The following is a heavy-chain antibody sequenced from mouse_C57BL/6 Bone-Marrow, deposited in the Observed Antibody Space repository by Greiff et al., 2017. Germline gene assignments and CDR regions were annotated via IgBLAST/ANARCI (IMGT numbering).Heavy chain of an antibody. D-gene: IGHD1-1*01. J-gene: IGHJ4*01. V-gene: IGHV1-26*01. CDR2: INPNNGGT. CDR3: AREGGSSGYYYAMDY. CDR1: GYTFTDYY. Sequence: EVQLQQSGPELVKPGASVKISCKASGYTFTDYYMNWVKQSHGKSLEWIGDINPNNGGTSYNQKFKGKATLTVDKSSSTAYMELRSLTSEDSAVYYCAREGGSSGYYYAMDYWGQGTSVTVSS.